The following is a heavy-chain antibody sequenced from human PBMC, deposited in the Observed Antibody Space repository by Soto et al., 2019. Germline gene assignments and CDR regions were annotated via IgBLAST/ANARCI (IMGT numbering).Heavy chain of an antibody. V-gene: IGHV3-74*01. CDR3: VRGVGASSGAFDV. Sequence: DVQLVESGGGLIQPGGSLRLSCAASGLPFSSFWMHWVRQAPGKGLVWVARISRDGTTTTYADAVKGRFTISRDNAKNTQFLLMTNVTTDDTAVYYCVRGVGASSGAFDVWGQGTMLTVSS. CDR1: GLPFSSFW. J-gene: IGHJ3*01. CDR2: ISRDGTTT. D-gene: IGHD1-26*01.